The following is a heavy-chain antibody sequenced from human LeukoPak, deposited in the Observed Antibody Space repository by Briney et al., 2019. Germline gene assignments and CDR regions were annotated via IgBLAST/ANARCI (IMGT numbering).Heavy chain of an antibody. CDR2: ISYDGSNK. CDR1: GFTFSSYG. Sequence: GGSLRLSCAASGFTFSSYGMHWVREAPGKGLEWVAVISYDGSNKYYADSVKGRFTISRDNSKNTLYLQMNSLRAEDTAVYYCAKEASNYYDSSGYYEYYFDYWGQGTLVTVSS. D-gene: IGHD3-22*01. J-gene: IGHJ4*02. V-gene: IGHV3-30*18. CDR3: AKEASNYYDSSGYYEYYFDY.